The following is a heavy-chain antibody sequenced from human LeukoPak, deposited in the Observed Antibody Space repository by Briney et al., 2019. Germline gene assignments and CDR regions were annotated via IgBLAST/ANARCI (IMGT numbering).Heavy chain of an antibody. Sequence: SETLSLTCTVSGGSISSYYWSWIRQPPGKGLEWIGYIYYSGSTNYNPSLKSRVTISVDTSKNQFSLKLSSVTAADTAVYYCARQGRDYDILTLEGYFDYWGQGTLVTVSS. V-gene: IGHV4-59*08. D-gene: IGHD3-9*01. CDR3: ARQGRDYDILTLEGYFDY. CDR2: IYYSGST. CDR1: GGSISSYY. J-gene: IGHJ4*02.